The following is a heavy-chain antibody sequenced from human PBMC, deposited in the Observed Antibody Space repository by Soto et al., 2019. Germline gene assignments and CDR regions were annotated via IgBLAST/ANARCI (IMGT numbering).Heavy chain of an antibody. Sequence: GSLRLSCAASGFIFTNYAMNWVRQAPGKGLEWVSVIGGRGSSAYYADSVQGRFTISRDNSKNTLSLQMSSLTADDTAIYYCVREGRGCFDFWGRGTMVTVSS. J-gene: IGHJ3*01. CDR3: VREGRGCFDF. V-gene: IGHV3-23*01. CDR1: GFIFTNYA. CDR2: IGGRGSSA. D-gene: IGHD6-19*01.